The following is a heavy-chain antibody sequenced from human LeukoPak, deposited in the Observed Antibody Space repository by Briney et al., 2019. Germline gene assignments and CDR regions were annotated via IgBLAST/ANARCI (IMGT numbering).Heavy chain of an antibody. D-gene: IGHD4-17*01. CDR1: GGSFSGCY. CDR2: INNSGST. Sequence: SETLSLTCAVYGGSFSGCYCSWIRQPPGKGLEWIGEINNSGSTNYNPSLTSRVTISVDTSKNQFSLKLSSVTAADTAVYYCASSPTYGDYSFYWGQGTLVTVSS. V-gene: IGHV4-34*01. J-gene: IGHJ4*02. CDR3: ASSPTYGDYSFY.